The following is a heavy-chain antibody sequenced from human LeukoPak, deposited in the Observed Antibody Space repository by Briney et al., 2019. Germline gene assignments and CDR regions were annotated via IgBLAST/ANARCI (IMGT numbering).Heavy chain of an antibody. D-gene: IGHD5-18*01. CDR3: ARGPSRIRLWSPYFDY. CDR2: IYSGGST. CDR1: GFTVSSNY. V-gene: IGHV3-66*02. J-gene: IGHJ4*02. Sequence: GGSLRLSCAASGFTVSSNYMSWVRQAPGKGLEWVSVIYSGGSTYYADSVKGRFTISRDNSKNTLYLQMNSLRAEDTAVYYCARGPSRIRLWSPYFDYWGQGTLVTVSS.